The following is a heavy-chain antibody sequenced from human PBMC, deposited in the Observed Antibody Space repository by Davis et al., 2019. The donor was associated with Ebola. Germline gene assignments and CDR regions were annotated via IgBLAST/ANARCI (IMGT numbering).Heavy chain of an antibody. CDR2: LYYSGST. V-gene: IGHV4-59*01. CDR3: ARVCPNRYNWNDWFDP. Sequence: MPSETLSLTCSVSGASISPYYWTWIRQPPGKGLEWIGNLYYSGSTNYNPSLKSRVTISVDTSKNQFSLKLSSVTAADTAVYYCARVCPNRYNWNDWFDPWGQGTLVTVSS. J-gene: IGHJ5*02. D-gene: IGHD1-1*01. CDR1: GASISPYY.